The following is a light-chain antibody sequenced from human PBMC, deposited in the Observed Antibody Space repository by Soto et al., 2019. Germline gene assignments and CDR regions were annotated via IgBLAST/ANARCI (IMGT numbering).Light chain of an antibody. V-gene: IGKV1-39*01. CDR2: AAS. CDR3: QQSYSTPT. J-gene: IGKJ1*01. CDR1: QTISTY. Sequence: DIQMTQSPSSLSASVGDRVTITCRASQTISTYLNWYQQKPGKAPQLLIYAASNLQSGVPSRFSGSGSGTDFTLTISSLQPEDFATYYCQQSYSTPTFGQGTKVDIK.